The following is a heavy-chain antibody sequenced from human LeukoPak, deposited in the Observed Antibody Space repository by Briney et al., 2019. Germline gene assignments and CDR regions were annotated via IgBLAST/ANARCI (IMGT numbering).Heavy chain of an antibody. CDR1: GGTFSIYA. J-gene: IGHJ4*02. V-gene: IGHV1-69*13. CDR3: ARAPYSGYDKGFDY. Sequence: ASVKVSFKASGGTFSIYAISWVRQAPGQGVEWMGGIIPIFGTANYAQKFQGRVTITAHESTSTAYMELSSLRSEHTAVYYCARAPYSGYDKGFDYWGQGTLVTVSS. CDR2: IIPIFGTA. D-gene: IGHD5-12*01.